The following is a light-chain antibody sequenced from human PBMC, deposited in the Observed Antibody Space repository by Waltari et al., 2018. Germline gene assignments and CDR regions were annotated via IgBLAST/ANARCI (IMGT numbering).Light chain of an antibody. J-gene: IGLJ3*02. V-gene: IGLV2-23*02. CDR2: EVN. CDR3: CSYAGGSTPWV. Sequence: QSALTQPASVSGSPGQSITISCTGTSRDVGRHHLSSWYQQYPGKAPKLMIYEVNKRPSGVSHRFSGSKSGNTASLTISGLQAEDEADYYCCSYAGGSTPWVFGGGTKLTVL. CDR1: SRDVGRHHL.